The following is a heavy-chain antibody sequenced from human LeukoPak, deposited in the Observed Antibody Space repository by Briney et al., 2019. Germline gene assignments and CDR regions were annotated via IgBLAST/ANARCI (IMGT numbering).Heavy chain of an antibody. D-gene: IGHD2-2*01. CDR1: GDTFSRYA. CDR2: FIPLLGIA. CDR3: ARDRCSSTNCYGGLGYSFDY. Sequence: SVKVSCKTSGDTFSRYAISWVRQAPGQGLEWMGRFIPLLGIANYAQKFQGRLTITADKSTTTAYMELSSLKSEDTAVYYCARDRCSSTNCYGGLGYSFDYWGQGTLVTVSS. V-gene: IGHV1-69*04. J-gene: IGHJ4*02.